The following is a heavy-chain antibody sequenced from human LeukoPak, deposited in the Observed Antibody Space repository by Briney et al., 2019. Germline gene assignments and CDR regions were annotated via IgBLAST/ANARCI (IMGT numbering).Heavy chain of an antibody. CDR1: GYTFTSFG. D-gene: IGHD6-13*01. V-gene: IGHV1-18*01. CDR2: VSIYNGDT. J-gene: IGHJ4*02. Sequence: ASVKVSCKASGYTFTSFGISWVRQAPGQGLEWMGWVSIYNGDTMYAQNFQGRVTMTTDTSTSTAYMELKSLTSDDTAVYYCARDKAAAVYYFDYWGQETLVTVSS. CDR3: ARDKAAAVYYFDY.